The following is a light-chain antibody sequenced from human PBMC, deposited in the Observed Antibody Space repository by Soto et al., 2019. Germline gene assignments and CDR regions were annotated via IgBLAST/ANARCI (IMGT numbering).Light chain of an antibody. Sequence: DIQMTQSPSTLSASVGDRVTITCRASQSISSWLAWYQKKPGKAPKLLIYKASSLESGVPSRFSGSGSGTQFTLTISSLQPDDFATYFCQQYNSYSITFGQGTRLE. J-gene: IGKJ5*01. V-gene: IGKV1-5*03. CDR2: KAS. CDR1: QSISSW. CDR3: QQYNSYSIT.